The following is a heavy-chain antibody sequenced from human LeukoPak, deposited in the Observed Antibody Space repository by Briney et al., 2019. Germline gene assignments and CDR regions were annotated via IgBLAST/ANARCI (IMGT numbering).Heavy chain of an antibody. CDR2: IIPIFGTA. CDR3: ARVLKGYCSGGSCYGGFDY. Sequence: SVKVSCKASGGTFSSYAISWVRQAPGQGLEWMGRIIPIFGTANYAQRFQGRVTITTDESTSTAYMELSSLRSEDTAVYYCARVLKGYCSGGSCYGGFDYWGQGTLVTVSP. CDR1: GGTFSSYA. J-gene: IGHJ4*02. V-gene: IGHV1-69*05. D-gene: IGHD2-15*01.